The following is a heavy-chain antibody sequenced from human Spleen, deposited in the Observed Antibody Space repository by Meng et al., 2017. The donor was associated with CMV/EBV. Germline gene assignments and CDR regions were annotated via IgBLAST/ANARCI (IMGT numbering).Heavy chain of an antibody. D-gene: IGHD3-16*01. J-gene: IGHJ4*02. Sequence: ASVKVSCKASGYTFTSYDINWVRQATGQGLEWMGWMNPNSGNTGYAQKFQGRVTMTRNTSISTAYMELSSLRSEDTAVYYCARGPSITAGFDYWGQGTLVTVSS. CDR1: GYTFTSYD. CDR2: MNPNSGNT. CDR3: ARGPSITAGFDY. V-gene: IGHV1-8*01.